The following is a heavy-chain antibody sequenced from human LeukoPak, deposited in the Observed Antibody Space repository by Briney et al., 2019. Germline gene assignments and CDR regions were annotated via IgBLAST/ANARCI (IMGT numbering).Heavy chain of an antibody. V-gene: IGHV1-69*13. CDR2: IIPIFGTA. CDR3: ASGNSDYDFWSGYYREAFGI. Sequence: GSSVKVSCKASGGTFSSYAISWVRQAPGQGLEWMGGIIPIFGTANYAQKFQGRVTITADESTSTAYMELSSLRSEDTAVYYCASGNSDYDFWSGYYREAFGIWGQGTMVTVSS. D-gene: IGHD3-3*01. CDR1: GGTFSSYA. J-gene: IGHJ3*02.